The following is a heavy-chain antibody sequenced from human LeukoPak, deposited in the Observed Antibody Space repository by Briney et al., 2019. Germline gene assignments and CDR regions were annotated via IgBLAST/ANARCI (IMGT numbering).Heavy chain of an antibody. CDR3: AKGTHPRYCSSTSCCNFDY. D-gene: IGHD2-2*01. J-gene: IGHJ4*02. V-gene: IGHV3-74*01. CDR2: INSVGSST. CDR1: GFTSSSSW. Sequence: GGSLSPSCAASGFTSSSSWMHWVRQAQGKGWGWASRINSVGSSTSYADSVKGRFTISRDNAKNTLYLQMNSLRAEDTAVYYCAKGTHPRYCSSTSCCNFDYWGQGTLVTVSS.